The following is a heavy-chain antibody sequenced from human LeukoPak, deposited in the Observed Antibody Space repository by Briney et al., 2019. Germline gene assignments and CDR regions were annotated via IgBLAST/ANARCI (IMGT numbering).Heavy chain of an antibody. CDR3: ARATDYDLWSGYSNWFDP. V-gene: IGHV4-59*01. J-gene: IGHJ5*02. CDR2: IYNSGST. D-gene: IGHD3-3*01. Sequence: PSETLSLTCTVSGGSISSYYWSWIRQPPGKGLEWIGYIYNSGSTNYNPSLKSRVAISVDTSKNQFSLKLSSVTAADTAVYYCARATDYDLWSGYSNWFDPWGQGTLVTVSS. CDR1: GGSISSYY.